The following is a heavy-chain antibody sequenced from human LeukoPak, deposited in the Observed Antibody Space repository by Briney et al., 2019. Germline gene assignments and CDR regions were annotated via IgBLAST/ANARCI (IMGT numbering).Heavy chain of an antibody. Sequence: ASETLSLTCTVSGGSMSDYYWSWIRQPAGKGLGWIGRFYSSGSTNYNPSLKSRVTLSVDISKNQFSLNLSSVTAADTAVYYCASEGIRDYYYNIMDVWGKGTTVTISS. J-gene: IGHJ6*03. V-gene: IGHV4-4*07. CDR3: ASEGIRDYYYNIMDV. CDR2: FYSSGST. CDR1: GGSMSDYY. D-gene: IGHD1-14*01.